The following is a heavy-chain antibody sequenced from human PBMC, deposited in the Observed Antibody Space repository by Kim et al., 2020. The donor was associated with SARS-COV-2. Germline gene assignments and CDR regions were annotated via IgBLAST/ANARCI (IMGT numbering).Heavy chain of an antibody. Sequence: GGSLRLSCAASGFTFNIYNMNWVRQAPGKGLEWGSSIDSRSDIYSADSVKGRFTISRDNAKNSLYLQMNSLRAEDSAIYYCARGYCSGGACNLPDAVDIWGHGTMVTVSS. CDR1: GFTFNIYN. D-gene: IGHD2-15*01. CDR2: IDSRSDI. V-gene: IGHV3-21*01. CDR3: ARGYCSGGACNLPDAVDI. J-gene: IGHJ3*02.